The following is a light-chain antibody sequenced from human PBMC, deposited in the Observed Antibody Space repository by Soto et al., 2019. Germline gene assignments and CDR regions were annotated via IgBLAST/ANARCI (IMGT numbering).Light chain of an antibody. V-gene: IGKV4-1*01. CDR3: QQYYSSPLT. Sequence: DIVMTQSPDSLPVSLGERATINCKSSQSILYSSNNKNYLAWYQHKPGQPPRLLLYWASTRESGVPDRFSGSGSGTDFTLTISRLQAEDVAVYFCQQYYSSPLTFGGGTKVEI. CDR2: WAS. CDR1: QSILYSSNNKNY. J-gene: IGKJ4*01.